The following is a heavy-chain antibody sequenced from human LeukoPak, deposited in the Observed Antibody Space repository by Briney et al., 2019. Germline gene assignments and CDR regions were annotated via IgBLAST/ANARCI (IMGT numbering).Heavy chain of an antibody. CDR3: AKGAGWWEPQAYYYYYMDV. CDR1: GFSLADFA. Sequence: SARSLRLSCAASGFSLADFAMHWVRHAPGKGLEWVSGTSWNGGSIGYADSVKGRFTISRDNAKNSLYLQMNSLRAEDMALYYCAKGAGWWEPQAYYYYYMDVWGKGTTVTVSS. V-gene: IGHV3-9*03. J-gene: IGHJ6*03. D-gene: IGHD1-26*01. CDR2: TSWNGGSI.